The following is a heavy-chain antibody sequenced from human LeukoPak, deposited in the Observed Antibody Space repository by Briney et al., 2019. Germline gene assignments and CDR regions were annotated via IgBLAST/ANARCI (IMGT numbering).Heavy chain of an antibody. J-gene: IGHJ4*02. CDR3: ARDLIRWSGLDY. V-gene: IGHV1-46*01. CDR1: GYTFTNYY. Sequence: ASVKVSCKASGYTFTNYYMHWVRQAPGQGLEWMGIINPSGGSTTHAQKFQGRVTMTRDTSTSTVYMELSSLRSEDTAVYYCARDLIRWSGLDYWGQGTLVTVSS. CDR2: INPSGGST. D-gene: IGHD4-23*01.